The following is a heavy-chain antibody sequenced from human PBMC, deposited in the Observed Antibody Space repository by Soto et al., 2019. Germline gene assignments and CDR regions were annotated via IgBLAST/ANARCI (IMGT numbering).Heavy chain of an antibody. CDR3: ATASQGGLLDYYYGMDV. J-gene: IGHJ6*02. CDR1: GGSISSGGYY. Sequence: QVQLQESGPGLVKPSQTLSLTCTVSGGSISSGGYYWSWIRQHPGKGLEWIGYIYYSGSTYYNPSLKSRVTISVDTSKNQFSLKLSSVTAADTAVYYCATASQGGLLDYYYGMDVWGQGTTVTVSS. D-gene: IGHD1-26*01. CDR2: IYYSGST. V-gene: IGHV4-31*03.